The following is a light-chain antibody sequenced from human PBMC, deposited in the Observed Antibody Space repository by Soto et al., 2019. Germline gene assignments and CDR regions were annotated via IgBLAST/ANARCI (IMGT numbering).Light chain of an antibody. CDR2: ELI. Sequence: QSALTQPASVSLSPGQSITISCTGTSDNIGRFSFVSWYQQHPGKAPKLLIYELIKRPSGISDRFSGSKSGNTASLTISGLQAEDEADYYCSSYETTSRRLFGTGTKVTVL. J-gene: IGLJ1*01. CDR3: SSYETTSRRL. CDR1: SDNIGRFSF. V-gene: IGLV2-14*01.